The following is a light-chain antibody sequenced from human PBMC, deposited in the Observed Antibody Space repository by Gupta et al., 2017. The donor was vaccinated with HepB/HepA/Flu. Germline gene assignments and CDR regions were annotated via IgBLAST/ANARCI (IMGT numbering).Light chain of an antibody. Sequence: SALTPPASVSGSPGQSITIPCTGTSSDVGGYNYVSWYQQHPGQAPKLMIYDVSNRPSGVSNRFSGSKSGNTASLTISGLQAEDEADYYCSSYTSSSTPWVFGGGTKLTVL. CDR3: SSYTSSSTPWV. CDR2: DVS. CDR1: SSDVGGYNY. J-gene: IGLJ3*02. V-gene: IGLV2-14*01.